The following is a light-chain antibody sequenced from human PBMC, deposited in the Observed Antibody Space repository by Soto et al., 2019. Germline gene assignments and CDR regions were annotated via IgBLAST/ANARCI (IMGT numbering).Light chain of an antibody. J-gene: IGKJ4*01. V-gene: IGKV3-15*01. CDR1: QSVSSN. CDR3: QQYHKWPLT. CDR2: GAS. Sequence: EIVMTQSPATLSVSPGERATLSCRASQSVSSNLAWYQQKPGQAPRLLIYGASTMATGIPARFGGSGSGTEFILTISSLQSEDFAGYYCQQYHKWPLTFGGGTKVEI.